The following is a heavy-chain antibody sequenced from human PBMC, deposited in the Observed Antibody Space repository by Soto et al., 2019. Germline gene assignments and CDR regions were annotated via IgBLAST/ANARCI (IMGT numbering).Heavy chain of an antibody. D-gene: IGHD3-22*01. J-gene: IGHJ1*01. V-gene: IGHV4-31*03. CDR3: ATNGGYYDTSGPKYFQY. CDR1: GGSLSSGGYY. Sequence: QVQLQESGPGLVKPSQTLSLTCTVSGGSLSSGGYYWSWIRQFPGKGLECIGYIYHSGSTYYSPSLKSRVTMSVDTSKNQFSLKLSSVTAADTAVYYCATNGGYYDTSGPKYFQYWGQGTLVTASS. CDR2: IYHSGST.